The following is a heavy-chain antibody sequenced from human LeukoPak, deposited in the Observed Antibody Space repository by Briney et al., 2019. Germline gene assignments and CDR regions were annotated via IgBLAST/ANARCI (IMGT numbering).Heavy chain of an antibody. CDR2: VIPNSGGT. Sequence: ASVKVSCKASGYTFTVYYIHWLRQAPGQGLEWMGWVIPNSGGTNSAQNFEDRVTMTRDTSINTAYMELSSLTYDDTAVYYCAGGVLLQGRGAFDIWGQGTMVTVSS. J-gene: IGHJ3*02. V-gene: IGHV1-2*02. CDR1: GYTFTVYY. CDR3: AGGVLLQGRGAFDI. D-gene: IGHD3-3*01.